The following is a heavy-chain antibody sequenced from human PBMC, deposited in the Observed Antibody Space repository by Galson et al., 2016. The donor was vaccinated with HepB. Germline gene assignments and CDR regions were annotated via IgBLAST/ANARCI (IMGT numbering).Heavy chain of an antibody. D-gene: IGHD4-17*01. J-gene: IGHJ4*02. Sequence: PALVKPTQTLTVTCTFSGFSLSTSGMRVSWIRRPPGKALEWLARIDWDDDKFYSTSLKTRLTISKDTSKNQVILTMTNMDPVDTATYYCARSRPTGYFDHWGQGTLVTVSS. V-gene: IGHV2-70*04. CDR2: IDWDDDK. CDR3: ARSRPTGYFDH. CDR1: GFSLSTSGMR.